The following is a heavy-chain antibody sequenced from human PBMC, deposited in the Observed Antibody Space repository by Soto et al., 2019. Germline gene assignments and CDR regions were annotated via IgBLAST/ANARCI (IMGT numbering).Heavy chain of an antibody. J-gene: IGHJ4*01. CDR2: ISSSGSVA. CDR1: GFIFDNYE. V-gene: IGHV3-48*03. D-gene: IGHD1-26*01. CDR3: AKEATNINNFDY. Sequence: EEQLVESGGGLVQPGGSLRLSCAASGFIFDNYEMNWVRQAPGKGLEWVSYISSSGSVAYYADSVKGRFTISRDNAKNSLYLQMNSLRAEDTAVYYCAKEATNINNFDYWGHGTLVTVSS.